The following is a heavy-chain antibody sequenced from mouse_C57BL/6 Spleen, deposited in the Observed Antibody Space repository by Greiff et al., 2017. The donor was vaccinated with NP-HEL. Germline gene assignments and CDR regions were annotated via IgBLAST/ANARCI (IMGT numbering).Heavy chain of an antibody. V-gene: IGHV1-81*01. CDR2: ISPRSGNT. CDR3: ARGGTTVVAYFDV. J-gene: IGHJ1*03. Sequence: VQLQQSGAELARPGASVKLSCKASGYTFTSYGISWVKQRTGQGLEWIGEISPRSGNTYYNEKFQGKATLTADKSSSTAYMELRSLTSEDSAVYFCARGGTTVVAYFDVWGTGTTGTVSS. CDR1: GYTFTSYG. D-gene: IGHD1-1*01.